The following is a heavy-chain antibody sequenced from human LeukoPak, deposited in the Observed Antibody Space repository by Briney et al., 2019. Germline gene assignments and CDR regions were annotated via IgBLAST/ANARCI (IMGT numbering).Heavy chain of an antibody. V-gene: IGHV3-23*01. CDR3: AKDSLIVVVTLIFDP. Sequence: GGSLRLSCAASGFTFSSYAMSWVRQAPGKGLEWVSAISGSGGSTYYADSVKGRFTISRDNSKNTLYLQMNSLRAEDTAVYYCAKDSLIVVVTLIFDPWGQGTLVTVSS. CDR1: GFTFSSYA. J-gene: IGHJ5*02. D-gene: IGHD3-22*01. CDR2: ISGSGGST.